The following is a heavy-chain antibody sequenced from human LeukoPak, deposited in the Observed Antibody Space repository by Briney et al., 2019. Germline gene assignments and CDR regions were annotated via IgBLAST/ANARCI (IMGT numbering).Heavy chain of an antibody. D-gene: IGHD7-27*01. Sequence: GGSLRLSCAASGFAFNTYAMIWVRQAPGNGLEWVSAIGGSGTSTVSADSLKDRFIISRDNSKNTLYLQMNSLRAEDTAVYYCAKTSLGHAPYYYTMDVWGQGTTVTVSS. CDR3: AKTSLGHAPYYYTMDV. CDR1: GFAFNTYA. V-gene: IGHV3-23*01. J-gene: IGHJ6*02. CDR2: IGGSGTST.